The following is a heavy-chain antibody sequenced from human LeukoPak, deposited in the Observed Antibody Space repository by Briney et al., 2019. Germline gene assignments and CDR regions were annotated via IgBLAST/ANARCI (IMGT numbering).Heavy chain of an antibody. CDR3: AWHYFDY. Sequence: GGSLRLSCAASGFTFSNAWMSWVRQAPGKGLEWIGRIKTKSGGGTTDYAAPVKGRFTMSRDDSKNTLYLQMNSLETEDTALYYCAWHYFDYWGQGTLVTVSA. V-gene: IGHV3-15*01. CDR2: IKTKSGGGTT. CDR1: GFTFSNAW. J-gene: IGHJ4*02.